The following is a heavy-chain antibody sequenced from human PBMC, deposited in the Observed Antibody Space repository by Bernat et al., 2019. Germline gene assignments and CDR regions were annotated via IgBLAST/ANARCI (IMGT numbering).Heavy chain of an antibody. CDR2: ISSSSSYI. Sequence: EVQLVESGGGLVKPGGSLRPSCAASGFTFSSYSMNWVCQAPGKGLEWVSSISSSSSYIYYAYSGKGRFTISRDNAKNTLSLQMNSLRAEETAVYYCARPPLREFLEWSTLPWFDPWGQGTLVTVSS. CDR1: GFTFSSYS. J-gene: IGHJ5*02. CDR3: ARPPLREFLEWSTLPWFDP. V-gene: IGHV3-21*01. D-gene: IGHD3-3*01.